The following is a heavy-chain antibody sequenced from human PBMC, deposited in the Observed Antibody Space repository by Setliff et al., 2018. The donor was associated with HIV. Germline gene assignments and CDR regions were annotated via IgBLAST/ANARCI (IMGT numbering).Heavy chain of an antibody. CDR1: GGSFSGYY. D-gene: IGHD6-13*01. J-gene: IGHJ5*02. V-gene: IGHV4-34*01. CDR3: AREIIAAAGQDWFDP. CDR2: INHSGST. Sequence: SETLSLTCAVYGGSFSGYYWSWIRQPPGKGLEWIGEINHSGSTNYNPSLKSRVTISLDTSKNQFSLHLNSVTAADTAVYYCAREIIAAAGQDWFDPWGQGTLVTVS.